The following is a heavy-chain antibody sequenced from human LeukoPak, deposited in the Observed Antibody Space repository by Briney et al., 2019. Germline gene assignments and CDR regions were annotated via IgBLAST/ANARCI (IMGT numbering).Heavy chain of an antibody. CDR1: GFTFSRYW. CDR2: IKKDGSET. V-gene: IGHV3-7*01. J-gene: IGHJ4*02. Sequence: GGSLRLSCSASGFTFSRYWMNWVRQAPGKGLEWVANIKKDGSETYYVDSLKGRFTISRDNAKNSLYLQMNGLRVEDTAVYYCVKASSFDSWGQGTLVTASS. D-gene: IGHD6-6*01. CDR3: VKASSFDS.